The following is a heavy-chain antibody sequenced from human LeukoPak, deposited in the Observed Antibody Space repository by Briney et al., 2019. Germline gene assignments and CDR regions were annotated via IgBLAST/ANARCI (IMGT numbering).Heavy chain of an antibody. Sequence: AAVTVSCKASGYTFTGYYMHWVRQAPGQGLEWMGWINPNSGGTNYAQKFQGRVTMTRDTSISTAYMELSRLRSDDTAVYYCARGVSIAAAGTWFNYYYYYGMDVWGQGTTVTVSS. V-gene: IGHV1-2*02. CDR1: GYTFTGYY. D-gene: IGHD6-13*01. J-gene: IGHJ6*02. CDR3: ARGVSIAAAGTWFNYYYYYGMDV. CDR2: INPNSGGT.